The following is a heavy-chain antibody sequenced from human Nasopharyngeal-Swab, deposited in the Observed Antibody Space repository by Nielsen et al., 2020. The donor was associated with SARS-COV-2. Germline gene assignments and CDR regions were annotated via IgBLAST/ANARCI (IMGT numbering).Heavy chain of an antibody. D-gene: IGHD3-9*01. CDR2: ISGSGGST. CDR3: AKLAYILTGYPDY. Sequence: GESLKISCAASGFTFSSYAMSWVRQAPGKGLEWVSAISGSGGSTYYADSVKGRFTIPRDNSKNTLYLQMNSLRAEDTAVYYCAKLAYILTGYPDYWGRGTLVTVSS. CDR1: GFTFSSYA. J-gene: IGHJ4*02. V-gene: IGHV3-23*01.